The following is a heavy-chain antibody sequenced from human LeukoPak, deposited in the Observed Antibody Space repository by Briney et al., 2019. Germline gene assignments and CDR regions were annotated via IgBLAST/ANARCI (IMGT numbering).Heavy chain of an antibody. Sequence: GGSLRLSCAASGFTFSSHWVRWGGQAPGKRLQWVANINQDGGEKHYVDSVRGRFTISRDNVKNSLYLQMNSLRVEDSAVYYCASNWDYVRGYGMDVWGQGTTVTVSS. CDR2: INQDGGEK. CDR3: ASNWDYVRGYGMDV. CDR1: GFTFSSHW. D-gene: IGHD1-7*01. V-gene: IGHV3-7*01. J-gene: IGHJ6*02.